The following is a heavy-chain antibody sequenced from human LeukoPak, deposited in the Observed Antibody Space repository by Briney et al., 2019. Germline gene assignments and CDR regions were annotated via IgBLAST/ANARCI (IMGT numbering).Heavy chain of an antibody. CDR2: IKEDGSDT. V-gene: IGHV3-7*05. Sequence: PGGSLRLSCAASGFTFSTYAMTWVRQAPGRGLEWVARIKEDGSDTYYVDSVKGRFTISKDKAKKTVYLQMNSLRVGDTAVYYCAREWWYLDYWGQGTLVTVSS. CDR3: AREWWYLDY. D-gene: IGHD2-15*01. J-gene: IGHJ4*02. CDR1: GFTFSTYA.